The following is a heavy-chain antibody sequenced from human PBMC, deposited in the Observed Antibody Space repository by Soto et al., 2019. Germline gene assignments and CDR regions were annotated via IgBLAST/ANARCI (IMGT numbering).Heavy chain of an antibody. CDR2: TYYRSKWYI. D-gene: IGHD3-3*01. CDR1: GDRVSSNSAA. CDR3: ARARDYDAWSGYTSQYYYYGMDV. Sequence: PSQTLSLTCAISGDRVSSNSAAWNWIRQSPSRGLEWLGRTYYRSKWYIDYALSVKSRITINPDTTKNQLSLQLDSVTPEDTAVYYCARARDYDAWSGYTSQYYYYGMDVWGQGTTVTVSS. V-gene: IGHV6-1*01. J-gene: IGHJ6*02.